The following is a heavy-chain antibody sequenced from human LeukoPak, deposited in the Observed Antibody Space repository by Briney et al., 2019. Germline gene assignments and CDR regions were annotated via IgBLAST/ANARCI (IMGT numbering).Heavy chain of an antibody. D-gene: IGHD2-15*01. CDR1: GFTFSDYY. CDR2: ISSSGSTI. V-gene: IGHV3-11*01. CDR3: ARDSGALLGRRVKFGY. J-gene: IGHJ4*02. Sequence: GGSLRLSCAASGFTFSDYYMSWIRQAPGKGLEWVSYISSSGSTIYYADSVKGRFTISRDNAKNSLYLQMNSLRAEDTAVYYCARDSGALLGRRVKFGYWGQGTLVTVSS.